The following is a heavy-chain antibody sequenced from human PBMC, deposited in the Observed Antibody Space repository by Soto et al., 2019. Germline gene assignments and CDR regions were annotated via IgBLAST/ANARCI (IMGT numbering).Heavy chain of an antibody. CDR1: GDIFSSYP. J-gene: IGHJ2*01. CDR3: ARDRGSQNWYFGV. CDR2: IVPLLGTA. Sequence: QVQLVQSGAEVKKPGSSVKASCKASGDIFSSYPFSWVRQAPGQGLEWMGGIVPLLGTADYAQKFQDRVTITADDSTSTVYMELSSLRSDDTAVYYCARDRGSQNWYFGVWGRGTLVSVSS. V-gene: IGHV1-69*01. D-gene: IGHD3-10*01.